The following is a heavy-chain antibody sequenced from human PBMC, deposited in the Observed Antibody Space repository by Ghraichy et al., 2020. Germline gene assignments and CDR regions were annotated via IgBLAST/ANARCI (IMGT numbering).Heavy chain of an antibody. V-gene: IGHV3-21*01. J-gene: IGHJ6*03. CDR1: GFTFSSYS. D-gene: IGHD3-3*01. Sequence: LSLTCAASGFTFSSYSMNWVRQAPGKGLEWVSSISSSSSYIYYADSVKGRFTISRDNAKNSLYLQMNSLRAEDTAVYYCARESYDFWSGYDYYYYYYYMDVWGKGTTVTVSS. CDR3: ARESYDFWSGYDYYYYYYYMDV. CDR2: ISSSSSYI.